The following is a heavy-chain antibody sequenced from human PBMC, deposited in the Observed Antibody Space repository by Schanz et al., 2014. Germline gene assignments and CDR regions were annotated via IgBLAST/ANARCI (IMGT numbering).Heavy chain of an antibody. CDR1: GFIVSSTY. CDR3: ARQPGRITVSGVVSNWFDP. Sequence: EVHLEESGGGVVQPGRSLRLSCAASGFIVSSTYMTWVRQAPGKGLEWVSTISGGGGGYRPYADSVKGRFTISRDNSKNTLYLQMNSLRVEDTAVYYCARQPGRITVSGVVSNWFDPWGQGTLVTVSS. D-gene: IGHD3-3*01. V-gene: IGHV3-66*04. CDR2: ISGGGGGYR. J-gene: IGHJ5*02.